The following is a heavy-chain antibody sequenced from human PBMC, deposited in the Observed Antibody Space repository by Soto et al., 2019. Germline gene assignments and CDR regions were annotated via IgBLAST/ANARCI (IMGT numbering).Heavy chain of an antibody. D-gene: IGHD6-13*01. V-gene: IGHV4-39*01. CDR3: ASTYSSSWYEYYYGMDV. Sequence: GTLSLTCTVSGGSIRSSSYYGGLIRQPPGKGLEWIGSIYYSGSTYYNPSLKSRVTISVDTSKNQFSLKLSSVTAADTAVYYCASTYSSSWYEYYYGMDVWGQGTTVTVSS. CDR2: IYYSGST. J-gene: IGHJ6*02. CDR1: GGSIRSSSYY.